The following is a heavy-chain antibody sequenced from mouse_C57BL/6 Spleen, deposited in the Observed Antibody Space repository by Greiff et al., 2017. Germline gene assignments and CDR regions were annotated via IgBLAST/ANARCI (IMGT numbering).Heavy chain of an antibody. CDR1: GYTFTDYY. Sequence: VQLQQSGPELVKPGASVKISCKASGYTFTDYYMNWVKQSHGKSLEWIGDINPNNGGSSYNQKFKGKATLTVDTSSSTAYMELRSLTSEDSAVYYCARDPYYFDYWGQGTTLTVSS. V-gene: IGHV1-26*01. CDR2: INPNNGGS. J-gene: IGHJ2*01. CDR3: ARDPYYFDY.